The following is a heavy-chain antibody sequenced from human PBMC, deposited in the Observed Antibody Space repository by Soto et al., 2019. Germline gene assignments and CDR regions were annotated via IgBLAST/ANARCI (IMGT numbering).Heavy chain of an antibody. Sequence: QVQLQQWGAGLLKPSETLSLTCAVYGGSFNSYYWSWIRQPPGKGLEWIGEINYSGSTNYNPSLTSRVTISVDPSKNQFSLKLSSVTAADTAVYYCARGHKQQLVRSGGWFDPWGQGTLVSVSS. V-gene: IGHV4-34*01. CDR2: INYSGST. CDR3: ARGHKQQLVRSGGWFDP. J-gene: IGHJ5*02. CDR1: GGSFNSYY. D-gene: IGHD6-13*01.